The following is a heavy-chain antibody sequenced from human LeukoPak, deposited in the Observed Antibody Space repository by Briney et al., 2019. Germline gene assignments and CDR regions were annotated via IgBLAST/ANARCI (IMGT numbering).Heavy chain of an antibody. CDR2: IIPILGIA. V-gene: IGHV1-69*04. CDR1: GGTFSSYA. Sequence: SVKVSCKASGGTFSSYAISWVRQAPGQGLEWIGRIIPILGIANYAQKFQGRVTITADKSTSTAYMELSSLRSEDTAVYYCARGIVYYDSSGYYYAAPPFDYWGQGTLVTVSS. J-gene: IGHJ4*02. CDR3: ARGIVYYDSSGYYYAAPPFDY. D-gene: IGHD3-22*01.